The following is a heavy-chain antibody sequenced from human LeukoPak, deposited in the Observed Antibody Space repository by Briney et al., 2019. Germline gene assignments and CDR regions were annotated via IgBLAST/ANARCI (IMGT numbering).Heavy chain of an antibody. Sequence: PGGSLRLSCAASGFTFSSYAMHWVRQAPGKGLEWVAVISYDGSNKYYADSVKGRFTISRDNSKNTLYLQMNSLRAEDTAVYYCARVPLGLPAARSYMDVWGKGTTVTVPS. CDR2: ISYDGSNK. V-gene: IGHV3-30-3*01. CDR1: GFTFSSYA. D-gene: IGHD6-6*01. J-gene: IGHJ6*03. CDR3: ARVPLGLPAARSYMDV.